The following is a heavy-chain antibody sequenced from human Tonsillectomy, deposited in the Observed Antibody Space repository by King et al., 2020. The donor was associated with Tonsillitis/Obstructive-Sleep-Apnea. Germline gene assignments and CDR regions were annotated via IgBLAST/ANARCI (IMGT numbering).Heavy chain of an antibody. J-gene: IGHJ6*03. Sequence: QLVQSGAEVKKPGASVKVSCKASGYTFTSYGITWVRQAPGQGLEWMGWISAYNGNTNYAQKLQGRVTMTTDTSTSTAYMELRSLRSDDTAVYYCARAAQPPYYDFWSGQFDYYMDVWGKGTTVTVSS. CDR1: GYTFTSYG. CDR3: ARAAQPPYYDFWSGQFDYYMDV. V-gene: IGHV1-18*01. CDR2: ISAYNGNT. D-gene: IGHD3-3*01.